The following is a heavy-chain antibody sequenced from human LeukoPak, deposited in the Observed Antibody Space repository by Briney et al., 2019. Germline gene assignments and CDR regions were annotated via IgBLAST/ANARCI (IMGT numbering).Heavy chain of an antibody. D-gene: IGHD4-17*01. Sequence: PSETLSLTCTVSDGALAGYSWSWIRQPPGKGLEWIGYIYYSGDTNYNPSLQSRVTVSVDKSKNQFSLKLSSVTAADTAVYYCARASHDYGDYSHFDYWGQGTLVTVSS. V-gene: IGHV4-59*12. CDR1: DGALAGYS. CDR3: ARASHDYGDYSHFDY. J-gene: IGHJ4*02. CDR2: IYYSGDT.